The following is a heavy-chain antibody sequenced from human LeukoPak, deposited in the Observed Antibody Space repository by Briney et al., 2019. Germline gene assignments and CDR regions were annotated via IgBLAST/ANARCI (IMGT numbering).Heavy chain of an antibody. D-gene: IGHD1-14*01. Sequence: GGSLRLSCAASGFTFSSHWMPWVRQAPGKGLVWVSCINSDGSSISYADSVKGRLTISRDNAKNTLYLQMNSLRAEDTALYYCSLLGRQRKTGGAFDIWGQGTMVTVSS. V-gene: IGHV3-74*01. J-gene: IGHJ3*02. CDR3: SLLGRQRKTGGAFDI. CDR1: GFTFSSHW. CDR2: INSDGSSI.